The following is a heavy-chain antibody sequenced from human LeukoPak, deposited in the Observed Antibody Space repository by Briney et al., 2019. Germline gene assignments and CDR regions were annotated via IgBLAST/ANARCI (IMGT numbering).Heavy chain of an antibody. Sequence: ASVKVSCKASGYTFTGYYMHWVRQAPGQGLEWMGWINPNSGGTNYAQKFQGRVTMTRDTSISTAYMELSRLRSDDTAVYYCATQRDPTYYYDSSGILIGYWGQGTLVTVSS. J-gene: IGHJ4*02. CDR2: INPNSGGT. V-gene: IGHV1-2*02. CDR3: ATQRDPTYYYDSSGILIGY. D-gene: IGHD3-22*01. CDR1: GYTFTGYY.